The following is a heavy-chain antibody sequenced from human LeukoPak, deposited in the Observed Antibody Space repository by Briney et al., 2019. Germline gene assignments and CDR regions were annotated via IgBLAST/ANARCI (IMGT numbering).Heavy chain of an antibody. CDR1: GFTFSAYN. Sequence: GGSLRLSCAASGFTFSAYNMNWVRRTPGKGLEWVSSITTSSSYMFYADSVRGRFTISRDNAENSLYLQMNNLRDEDTAVYYCARDPYSGGYGAYYYYYMDVWGKGTTVTVSS. J-gene: IGHJ6*03. D-gene: IGHD6-19*01. V-gene: IGHV3-21*01. CDR3: ARDPYSGGYGAYYYYYMDV. CDR2: ITTSSSYM.